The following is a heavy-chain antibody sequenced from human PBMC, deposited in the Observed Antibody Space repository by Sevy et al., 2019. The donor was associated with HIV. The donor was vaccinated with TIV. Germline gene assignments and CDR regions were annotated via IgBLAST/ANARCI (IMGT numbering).Heavy chain of an antibody. J-gene: IGHJ4*01. CDR2: ISPHNGDT. D-gene: IGHD2-15*01. CDR3: ARAYCSGGRCYSLAY. CDR1: GYTFSSYR. Sequence: ASVKVSCKISGYTFSSYRITWVRQAPGQGLECMGWISPHNGDTNYAQKLQGRVTMITDTSTTTAYMELRNLRSDDTTVYYCARAYCSGGRCYSLAYWGQGTLVTVSS. V-gene: IGHV1-18*01.